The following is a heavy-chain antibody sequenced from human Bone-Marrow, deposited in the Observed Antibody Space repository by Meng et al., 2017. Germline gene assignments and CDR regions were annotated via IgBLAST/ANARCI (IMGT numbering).Heavy chain of an antibody. V-gene: IGHV3-33*01. CDR3: ARSPIDKYDLSALPLDY. J-gene: IGHJ4*02. CDR1: GFTFSSYG. Sequence: GESLKISCAASGFTFSSYGMHWVRQAPGKGLEWVAVIWYDGSNKYYADSVKGRFTISRDNSKNTLYLQMNSLRAEDTAVYYCARSPIDKYDLSALPLDYWGQGTLVTVSS. D-gene: IGHD3-22*01. CDR2: IWYDGSNK.